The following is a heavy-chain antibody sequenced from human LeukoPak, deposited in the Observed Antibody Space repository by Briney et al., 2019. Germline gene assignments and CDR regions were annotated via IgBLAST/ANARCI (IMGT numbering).Heavy chain of an antibody. Sequence: ASVKVSCKASGYTFTSYDINWVRQATGQGLEWMGWMNPNSGHTGYAQKFQGRVTFTRNTSISTAYMDLSSLRSEDTAVYYCARWGAAAGTGRLQYYYYYMDVWGKGTTVTVSS. V-gene: IGHV1-8*03. CDR2: MNPNSGHT. CDR1: GYTFTSYD. D-gene: IGHD6-13*01. J-gene: IGHJ6*03. CDR3: ARWGAAAGTGRLQYYYYYMDV.